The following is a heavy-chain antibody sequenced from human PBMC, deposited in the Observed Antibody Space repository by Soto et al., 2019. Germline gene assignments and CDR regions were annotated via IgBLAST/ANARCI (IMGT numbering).Heavy chain of an antibody. CDR2: IYHSGST. J-gene: IGHJ4*02. CDR3: ARGGNVAAAGTIYLDS. V-gene: IGHV4-4*02. Sequence: QVQLQESGPGLVKPSGTLSLTCAVSGDSISSRNWWTWVRQPPGKGLEWIGEIYHSGSTNYSPTLESRVTISVDMSKNQFSLKLTSVTAADTAVYYCARGGNVAAAGTIYLDSWGQGTLVTVSS. CDR1: GDSISSRNW. D-gene: IGHD6-13*01.